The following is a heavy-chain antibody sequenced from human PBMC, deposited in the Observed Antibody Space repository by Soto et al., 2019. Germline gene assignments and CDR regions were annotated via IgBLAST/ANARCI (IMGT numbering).Heavy chain of an antibody. D-gene: IGHD3-16*02. CDR3: ASVREAKDRSLPPLAAFDI. CDR1: GGTFSSYA. CDR2: IIPIFGTA. Sequence: GASVKVSCKASGGTFSSYAISWVRQAPGQGLEWMGGIIPIFGTANYAQKFQGRVTITADESTSTAYMELSSLRSEDTAVYYCASVREAKDRSLPPLAAFDIWGQGKMVTVSS. J-gene: IGHJ3*02. V-gene: IGHV1-69*13.